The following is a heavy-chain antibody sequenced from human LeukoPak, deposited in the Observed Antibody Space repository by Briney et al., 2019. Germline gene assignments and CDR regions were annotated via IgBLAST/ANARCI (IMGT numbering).Heavy chain of an antibody. D-gene: IGHD3-9*01. V-gene: IGHV3-23*01. CDR2: ISGSGGST. CDR1: GFTFSSYA. J-gene: IGHJ6*02. CDR3: AKVDKYFVLMDV. Sequence: GGSLRLSCAASGFTFSSYAMSWVRQAPGKGLEWVSAISGSGGSTYYADSVKGRFTTSRDNSKNTLYLQMNSLRAEDTAVYYCAKVDKYFVLMDVWGQGTTVTVSS.